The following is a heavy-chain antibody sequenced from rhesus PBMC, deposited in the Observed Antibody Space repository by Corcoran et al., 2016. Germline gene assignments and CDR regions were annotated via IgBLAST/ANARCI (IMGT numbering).Heavy chain of an antibody. CDR1: GGSITPNS. CDR2: IYGGSGST. D-gene: IGHD5-24*01. V-gene: IGHV4-147*01. J-gene: IGHJ4*01. CDR3: ARYSTVAVRYFDY. Sequence: QVQLQESGPGLVKPSETLSLPCPVSGGSITPNSWRWFRQFPGQGLEWIGNIYGGSGSTSYNSSLKSRVTISTDTSKNQFSLKLTSVTAADTAVYYCARYSTVAVRYFDYWGQGVLVTVSS.